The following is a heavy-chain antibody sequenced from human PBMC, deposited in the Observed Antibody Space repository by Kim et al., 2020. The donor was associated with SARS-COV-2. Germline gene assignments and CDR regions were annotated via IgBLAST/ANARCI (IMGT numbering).Heavy chain of an antibody. CDR2: ISGSGGST. J-gene: IGHJ4*01. Sequence: GGSLRLSCAASGFTFSSYAMSWVRQAPGKGLEWVSAISGSGGSTYYADSVKGRFTISRDNSKNTLYLQMNSLRAEDTAVYYCAKVGEKYSSSSGGVDYWGQGTLVTLPS. CDR1: GFTFSSYA. V-gene: IGHV3-23*01. D-gene: IGHD6-6*01. CDR3: AKVGEKYSSSSGGVDY.